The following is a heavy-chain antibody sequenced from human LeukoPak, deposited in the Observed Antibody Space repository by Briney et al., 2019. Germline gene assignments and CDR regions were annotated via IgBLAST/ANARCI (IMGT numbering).Heavy chain of an antibody. CDR1: GGSISSGDYY. CDR3: ARGDYYYGSGSYYSPTFDY. V-gene: IGHV4-30-4*01. Sequence: SETLSLTSTVSGGSISSGDYYWSWIRQPPGKGLEWIGCMHYRGNTHYNSSLKSRLIISVDTSKNQFSLRLTSVTAADTAMYYCARGDYYYGSGSYYSPTFDYRGQGTLVTVSS. D-gene: IGHD3-10*01. CDR2: MHYRGNT. J-gene: IGHJ4*02.